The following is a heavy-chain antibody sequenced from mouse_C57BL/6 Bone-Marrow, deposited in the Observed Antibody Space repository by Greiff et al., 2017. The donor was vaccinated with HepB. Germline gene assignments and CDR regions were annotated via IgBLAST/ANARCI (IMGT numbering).Heavy chain of an antibody. CDR2: IDPSDSYT. D-gene: IGHD1-1*01. Sequence: QVQLQQPGAELVMPGASVKLSCKASGYTFTSYWMHWVKQRPGQGLEWIGEIDPSDSYTNYNQKFKGKSTLTVEKSSSTAYMQLSILTSEDSAVYYCAREGPYYYGSSYAMDYWGQGTSVTVSS. CDR1: GYTFTSYW. V-gene: IGHV1-69*01. CDR3: AREGPYYYGSSYAMDY. J-gene: IGHJ4*01.